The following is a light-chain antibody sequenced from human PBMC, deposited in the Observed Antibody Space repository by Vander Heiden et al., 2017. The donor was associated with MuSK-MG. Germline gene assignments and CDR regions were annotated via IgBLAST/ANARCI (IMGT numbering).Light chain of an antibody. Sequence: SYVLTQSPSVSVAPGMTARISGGGDSIWSKSVHWYQQKPGQAPVLVVYDDGDRPSGIPERFSGSNSGNTATLTITRVEAGDEADYYGQVWDGSSGHVFGSGTKVTVL. V-gene: IGLV3-21*03. J-gene: IGLJ1*01. CDR2: DDG. CDR3: QVWDGSSGHV. CDR1: SIWSKS.